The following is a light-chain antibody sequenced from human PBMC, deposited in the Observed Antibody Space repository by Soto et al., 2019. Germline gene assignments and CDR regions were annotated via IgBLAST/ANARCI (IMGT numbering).Light chain of an antibody. Sequence: QPVLTQPRSVSASPGQSVTISCTGTRDNYVSWYQQHPGKAPKFIIFDINKRASGVPDRFSGSKSGNTASLTISGLQAEDEADYYCCSYAGSSTTVVFGGGTKLTVL. CDR3: CSYAGSSTTVV. CDR1: RDNY. J-gene: IGLJ2*01. CDR2: DIN. V-gene: IGLV2-11*01.